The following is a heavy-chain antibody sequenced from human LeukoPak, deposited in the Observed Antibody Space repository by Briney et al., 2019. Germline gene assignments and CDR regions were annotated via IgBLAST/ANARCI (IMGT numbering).Heavy chain of an antibody. J-gene: IGHJ5*02. CDR1: GFTFDDYA. CDR3: AKDRYSSSSSSNWFDP. V-gene: IGHV3-9*01. CDR2: ISWNSGSI. D-gene: IGHD6-6*01. Sequence: PGRSLRLSCAASGFTFDDYAMHWVRQAPGKGLEWVSGISWNSGSIGYADSVKGRFTISRDNAKNSLYLQMNSLRAEDTALYYCAKDRYSSSSSSNWFDPWGQGTPVTVSS.